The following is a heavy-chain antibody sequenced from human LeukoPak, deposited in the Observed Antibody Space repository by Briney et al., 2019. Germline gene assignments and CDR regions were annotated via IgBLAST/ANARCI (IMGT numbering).Heavy chain of an antibody. CDR2: IKSKTDGGTT. D-gene: IGHD2-15*01. CDR1: GFTFSNAW. CDR3: TTVGYCSGGSCNEY. V-gene: IGHV3-15*01. J-gene: IGHJ4*02. Sequence: GGSLRLSCAASGFTFSNAWMSWVRQAPGKGLEWVGRIKSKTDGGTTDYAAPVKGRFTISGDDSKNTLYLQMNSLKTEDTAVYYCTTVGYCSGGSCNEYWGQGTLVTVSS.